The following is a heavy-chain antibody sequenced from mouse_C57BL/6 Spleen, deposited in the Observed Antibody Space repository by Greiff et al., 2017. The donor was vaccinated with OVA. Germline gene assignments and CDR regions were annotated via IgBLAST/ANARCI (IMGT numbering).Heavy chain of an antibody. CDR3: AAGDDWYFDV. CDR1: GFTFSDYY. V-gene: IGHV5-16*01. D-gene: IGHD3-1*01. Sequence: EVKLQESEGGLVQPGSSMKLSCTASGFTFSDYYMAWVRQVPEKGLEWVANINYDGSSTYYLDSLKSRFIISRDTAKNILYLQMSSLKSEDTATYYCAAGDDWYFDVWGTGTTVTVSS. CDR2: INYDGSST. J-gene: IGHJ1*03.